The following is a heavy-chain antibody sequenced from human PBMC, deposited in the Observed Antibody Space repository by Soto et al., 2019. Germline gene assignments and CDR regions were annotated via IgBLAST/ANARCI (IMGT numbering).Heavy chain of an antibody. CDR3: ARVSMAIVVVITHFDY. D-gene: IGHD3-22*01. CDR2: ISYDGSNK. J-gene: IGHJ4*02. Sequence: QVQLVESGGGVVQPGRSLRLSCAASGFTFSSYAMHWVRQAPGKGLEWVAVISYDGSNKYYADSVKGRFTISRDNSKNTLYPQMNSLRAEDTAVYYCARVSMAIVVVITHFDYWGQGTLVTVSS. V-gene: IGHV3-30-3*01. CDR1: GFTFSSYA.